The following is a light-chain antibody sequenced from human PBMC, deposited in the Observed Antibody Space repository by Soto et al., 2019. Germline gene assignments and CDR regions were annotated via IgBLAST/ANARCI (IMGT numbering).Light chain of an antibody. V-gene: IGKV3-20*01. CDR3: QQYGSSPPRSYT. Sequence: EIVLTQSPGTLSLSPGERATLSCRASQSVSSSYLAWYQQKPGQAPRLLIYGASSRATGSPDRFSGSGSGTDFTLTISRLEPEDFAVYYCQQYGSSPPRSYTFGQGTKLEIK. J-gene: IGKJ2*01. CDR2: GAS. CDR1: QSVSSSY.